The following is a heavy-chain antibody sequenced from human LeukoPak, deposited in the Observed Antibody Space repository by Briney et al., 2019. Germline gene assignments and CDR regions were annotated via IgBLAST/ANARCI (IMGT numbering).Heavy chain of an antibody. CDR1: GFTFGTYA. CDR2: ISESGSGT. CDR3: AKLIAAAGSHY. V-gene: IGHV3-23*01. D-gene: IGHD6-13*01. J-gene: IGHJ4*02. Sequence: GGSPRLSCAASGFTFGTYAMTWVRQAPGKGLEWVSSISESGSGTYYADSVKGRFTISRDNSRNTLYLQMSSVRAEGTAAYYCAKLIAAAGSHYWGQGALVTVSS.